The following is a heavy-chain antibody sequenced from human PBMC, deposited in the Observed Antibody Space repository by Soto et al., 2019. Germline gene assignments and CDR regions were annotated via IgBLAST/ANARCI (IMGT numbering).Heavy chain of an antibody. D-gene: IGHD4-17*01. CDR1: GYSFTSYW. J-gene: IGHJ6*02. V-gene: IGHV5-10-1*01. Sequence: GESLKISCKGSGYSFTSYWISWVRQMPGKGLEWMGRIDPSDSYTNYSPSLRGHVTISADKSISTAYLQWSSLKASDTAMYYCASGATHDYYYYYGMDVWGQGTTVTVSS. CDR3: ASGATHDYYYYYGMDV. CDR2: IDPSDSYT.